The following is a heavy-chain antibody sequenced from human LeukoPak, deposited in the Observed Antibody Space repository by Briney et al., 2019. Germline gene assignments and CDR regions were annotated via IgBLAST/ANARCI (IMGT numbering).Heavy chain of an antibody. V-gene: IGHV1-8*01. CDR1: GYTFTSYD. D-gene: IGHD3-10*01. CDR2: MNPNSGNT. J-gene: IGHJ6*02. CDR3: ATLPYYYGSGSYPYYYYGMDV. Sequence: ASVKVSCKASGYTFTSYDINWVRQATGQGLEWMGWMNPNSGNTGYAQKFQGRVTMTRNTSISTAYMELSSLRSEDTAVYYCATLPYYYGSGSYPYYYYGMDVWGQGTTVTVSS.